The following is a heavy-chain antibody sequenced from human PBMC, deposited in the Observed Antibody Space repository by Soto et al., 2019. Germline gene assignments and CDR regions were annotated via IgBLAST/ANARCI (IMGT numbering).Heavy chain of an antibody. CDR1: GFSLSTSGVG. CDR3: AHAMLPFLWFGEPYYYGMDV. D-gene: IGHD3-10*01. V-gene: IGHV2-5*02. Sequence: SGPTLVNPTQTLTLTCTFSGFSLSTSGVGVGWIRQPPGKALEWLALIYWDDDKRYSPSLKSRLTITKDTSKNQVVLTMTNMDPVDTATYYCAHAMLPFLWFGEPYYYGMDVWGQGTTVTVSS. J-gene: IGHJ6*02. CDR2: IYWDDDK.